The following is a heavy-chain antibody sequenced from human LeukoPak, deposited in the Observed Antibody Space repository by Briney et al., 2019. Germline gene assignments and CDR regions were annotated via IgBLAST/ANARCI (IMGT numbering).Heavy chain of an antibody. J-gene: IGHJ6*03. CDR3: ARGASGETIFGVVIRAMNYYYYYMDV. V-gene: IGHV1-8*01. D-gene: IGHD3-3*01. CDR2: MNPNSGNT. CDR1: GYTFTSYD. Sequence: ASVKVSCKASGYTFTSYDINWVRQATGQGLEWMGWMNPNSGNTGYAQKFQGRVTMTRNTSISTAYMELSSLRSEDTAVYYCARGASGETIFGVVIRAMNYYYYYMDVWGKGTTVTVSS.